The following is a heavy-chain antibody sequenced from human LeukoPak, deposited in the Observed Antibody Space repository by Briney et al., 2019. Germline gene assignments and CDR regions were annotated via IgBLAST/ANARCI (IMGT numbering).Heavy chain of an antibody. CDR1: GFTFSTYA. CDR3: VHRYGIDV. V-gene: IGHV3-23*01. CDR2: VSGSGGTA. J-gene: IGHJ6*02. Sequence: PGGSLRLSCAASGFTFSTYAMSWVRQAPGKGLEWVSSVSGSGGTAYYAESVKGRFTMSRDNSKNTVYLQLNSLKTEDTAVYHCVHRYGIDVWGQGTTVTVSS.